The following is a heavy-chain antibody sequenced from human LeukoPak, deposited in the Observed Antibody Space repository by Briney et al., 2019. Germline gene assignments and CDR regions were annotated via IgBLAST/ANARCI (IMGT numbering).Heavy chain of an antibody. CDR2: IYYSGST. V-gene: IGHV4-31*03. CDR1: GGSISSGGYY. Sequence: SETLSLTCTVSGGSISSGGYYWSWIRQHPGKGLEWIGYIYYSGSTYYNPSLKSRVTISVDTSKNQFSLKLSSVTAADTAVYYCARVGYYDFWSGGPMDVWGQGTTVTVSS. J-gene: IGHJ6*02. D-gene: IGHD3-3*01. CDR3: ARVGYYDFWSGGPMDV.